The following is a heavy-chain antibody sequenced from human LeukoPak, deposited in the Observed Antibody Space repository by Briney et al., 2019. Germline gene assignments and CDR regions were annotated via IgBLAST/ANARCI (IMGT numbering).Heavy chain of an antibody. CDR3: ASGGFYCSSTSCPPD. CDR1: GFTFSSYT. J-gene: IGHJ4*02. D-gene: IGHD2-2*01. CDR2: ISSSSTYI. V-gene: IGHV3-21*01. Sequence: GGSLRLSCAASGFTFSSYTMNWVRQAPGKGLEWVSSISSSSTYIYYADSVRGRFTISRDNAKNSLYLQMNSLRAEDTAVYYCASGGFYCSSTSCPPDWGQGTLVTVSS.